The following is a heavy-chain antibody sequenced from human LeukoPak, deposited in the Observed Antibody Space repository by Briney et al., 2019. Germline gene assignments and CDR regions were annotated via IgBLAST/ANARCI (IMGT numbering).Heavy chain of an antibody. CDR2: IYHSGST. CDR3: ARDNYDYVWGSYLLYNWFDP. Sequence: SETLSLTCTVSGYSISSGYYWGWIRQPPGKGLEWIGSIYHSGSTYYNPSLKSRVTISVDTSKNQFSLKLSSVTAADTAVYYCARDNYDYVWGSYLLYNWFDPWGQGTLVTVSS. CDR1: GYSISSGYY. V-gene: IGHV4-38-2*02. D-gene: IGHD3-16*02. J-gene: IGHJ5*02.